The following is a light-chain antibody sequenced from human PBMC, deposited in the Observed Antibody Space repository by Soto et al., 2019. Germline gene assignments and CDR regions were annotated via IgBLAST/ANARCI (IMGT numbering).Light chain of an antibody. CDR2: EVN. CDR3: SSYAGSNNVV. J-gene: IGLJ2*01. Sequence: QSALTQPPSASGSPGQSVTISCTGAHSDFGGYNYVSWYQQHPGKAPKLMIFEVNKRPSGVPDRFSGSKFGNTASLTVSGLQAEDEADDYCSSYAGSNNVVFGGGTKLTVL. V-gene: IGLV2-8*01. CDR1: HSDFGGYNY.